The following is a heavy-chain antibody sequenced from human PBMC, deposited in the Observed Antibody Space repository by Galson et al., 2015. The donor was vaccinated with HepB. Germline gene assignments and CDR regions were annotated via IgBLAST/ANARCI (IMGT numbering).Heavy chain of an antibody. V-gene: IGHV3-30*18. D-gene: IGHD6-19*01. J-gene: IGHJ6*02. CDR1: GFTFSSYG. CDR3: AKRFAVAGTGDYYYGMDV. CDR2: ISYDGSNK. Sequence: SLRLSCAASGFTFSSYGMHWVRQAPGKGLEWVAVISYDGSNKYYADSVKDRFTISRDNSKNTLYLQMNSLRAEDTAVYYCAKRFAVAGTGDYYYGMDVWGQGTTVTVSS.